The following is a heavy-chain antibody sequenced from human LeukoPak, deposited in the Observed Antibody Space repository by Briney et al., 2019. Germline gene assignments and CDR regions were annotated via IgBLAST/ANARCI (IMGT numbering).Heavy chain of an antibody. D-gene: IGHD2-2*01. CDR3: AKLAGYCSSTSCPVTGPWVDY. Sequence: PGGSLRLSCAASGFTFSSYAMSWVRQAPGKGLEWVSAIIGSGGSTYYADSVKGRFTISRDNSKNTLYLQMNSLRAEDTAVYYCAKLAGYCSSTSCPVTGPWVDYWGQGTLVTVSS. J-gene: IGHJ4*02. CDR2: IIGSGGST. V-gene: IGHV3-23*01. CDR1: GFTFSSYA.